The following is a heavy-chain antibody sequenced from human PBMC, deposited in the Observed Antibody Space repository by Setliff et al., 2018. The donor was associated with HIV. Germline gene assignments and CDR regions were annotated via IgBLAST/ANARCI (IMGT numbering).Heavy chain of an antibody. J-gene: IGHJ4*02. CDR3: ARIASVAGACYFDY. D-gene: IGHD2-21*01. V-gene: IGHV1-2*02. CDR1: GYSFRNYD. CDR2: INVNSGGT. Sequence: GASVKVSCKASGYSFRNYDLNWVRQAPGQGLEWMGWINVNSGGTKYAQKFQGRVTMTRDTSISTAYMELRSLRSDDTAVYYCARIASVAGACYFDYLGQGTRVTVSS.